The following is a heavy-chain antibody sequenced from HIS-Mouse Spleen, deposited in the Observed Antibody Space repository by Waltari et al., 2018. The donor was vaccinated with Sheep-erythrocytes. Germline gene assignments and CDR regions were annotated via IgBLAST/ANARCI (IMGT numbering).Heavy chain of an antibody. CDR1: GFTFSSFW. J-gene: IGHJ4*02. D-gene: IGHD3-3*01. CDR2: IKQDGSEK. Sequence: EVQLVESGGGLVQPGGSLRLSGAASGFTFSSFWISLVRQAPGKGLEWVANIKQDGSEKYYVDSVKGRFTISRDNAKNSLYLQMNSLRAEDTAVYYCASAVGYYDFWSGYSGWGYFDYWGQGTLVTVSS. CDR3: ASAVGYYDFWSGYSGWGYFDY. V-gene: IGHV3-7*01.